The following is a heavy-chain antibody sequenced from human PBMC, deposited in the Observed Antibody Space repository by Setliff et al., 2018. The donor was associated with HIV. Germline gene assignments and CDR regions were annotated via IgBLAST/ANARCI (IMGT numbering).Heavy chain of an antibody. J-gene: IGHJ3*01. CDR3: ARVRSYGSAYDAFDV. Sequence: SETLSLTCTVSGGSISSYYWSWIRRPPGKGLEWIGYIYYSGSTNYNPSLKSRVTISVDTSKNQFSLKLSSVTAADTAVYYCARVRSYGSAYDAFDVWGPGTMGTVS. CDR2: IYYSGST. CDR1: GGSISSYY. D-gene: IGHD3-10*01. V-gene: IGHV4-59*08.